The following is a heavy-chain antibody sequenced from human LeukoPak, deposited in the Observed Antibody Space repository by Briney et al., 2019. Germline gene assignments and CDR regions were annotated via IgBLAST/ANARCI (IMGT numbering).Heavy chain of an antibody. D-gene: IGHD3-3*01. CDR3: AKERTIIRMDDFAFDI. J-gene: IGHJ3*02. V-gene: IGHV3-30*02. CDR2: IRYDGSNK. Sequence: GGSLRLSCAASGFTFSSYGMHWVRQAPGKGLEWVAFIRYDGSNKYYADSVKGRFTISRDNSKNTLYLQMNSLRAEDTAVYYCAKERTIIRMDDFAFDIWRQGTMVTVSS. CDR1: GFTFSSYG.